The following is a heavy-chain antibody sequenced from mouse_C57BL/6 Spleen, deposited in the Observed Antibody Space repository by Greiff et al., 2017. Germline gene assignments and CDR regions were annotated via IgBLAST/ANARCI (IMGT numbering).Heavy chain of an antibody. Sequence: VQLQQPGAELVKPGASVKMSCKASGYTFTSYWITWVKQRPGQGLEWIGDIYPGSGSTNYNEKFKSKATLTVDTSSSTAYMQLSSLTSEDSAVYYCARHYYGSSYVEFDYWGQGTTLTVSS. V-gene: IGHV1-55*01. CDR2: IYPGSGST. CDR1: GYTFTSYW. J-gene: IGHJ2*01. CDR3: ARHYYGSSYVEFDY. D-gene: IGHD1-1*01.